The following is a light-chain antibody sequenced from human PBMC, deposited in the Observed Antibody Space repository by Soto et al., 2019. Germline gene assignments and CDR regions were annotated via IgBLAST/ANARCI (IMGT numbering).Light chain of an antibody. J-gene: IGLJ1*01. CDR1: SSDVGAYNY. CDR2: DVY. Sequence: QSFLTQPASVSGSPGQSITISCTGTSSDVGAYNYVSWYQQHPGKAPKLMIWDVYNRPSGVSHRFSGSKPGNTASLTIFGLQAEDEADYYCSSYTTRSSYVLGTGTKV. V-gene: IGLV2-14*01. CDR3: SSYTTRSSYV.